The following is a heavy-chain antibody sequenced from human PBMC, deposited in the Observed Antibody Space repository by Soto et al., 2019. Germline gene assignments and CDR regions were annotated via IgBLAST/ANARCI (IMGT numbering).Heavy chain of an antibody. J-gene: IGHJ6*02. Sequence: PSETLSLTCTVSGGSISSGDYYWSWIRQPPGKGLEWIGYIYYSGSTYYNPSLKSRVTISVDTSKNQFSLKLSSVTAADTAVYYCARDVGEQWLQGYYYYYGMNVWGQGTTVTV. CDR1: GGSISSGDYY. CDR3: ARDVGEQWLQGYYYYYGMNV. V-gene: IGHV4-30-4*01. D-gene: IGHD6-19*01. CDR2: IYYSGST.